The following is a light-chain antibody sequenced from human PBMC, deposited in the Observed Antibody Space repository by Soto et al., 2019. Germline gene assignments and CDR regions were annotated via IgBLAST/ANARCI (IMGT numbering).Light chain of an antibody. CDR2: GAS. CDR1: QSVRSN. Sequence: EVVMTQSPATLSVSPGERATLSCRASQSVRSNLAWYQQKPGQPPRLLIHGASTRATGIPARFSGSGSGTEFTLTINSLQSEDFAVYYCQQYNNWPPYTFGQGTKLEVK. V-gene: IGKV3-15*01. CDR3: QQYNNWPPYT. J-gene: IGKJ2*01.